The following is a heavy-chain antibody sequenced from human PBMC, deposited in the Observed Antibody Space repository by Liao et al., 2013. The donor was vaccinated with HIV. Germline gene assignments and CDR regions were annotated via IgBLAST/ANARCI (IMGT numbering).Heavy chain of an antibody. J-gene: IGHJ6*03. CDR2: FYYSGTT. CDR1: GGSISSYY. Sequence: QVQLQESGPGLVKPSETLSLTCTVSGGSISSYYWSWIRQPPGRDWSGLGSFYYSGTTKYNPSLQSRVTVSVDASNRQFSLRLKSVTAADTAVYHCARGNVVYGSGTGSVGYYMDVWGKGTTVIVS. V-gene: IGHV4-59*01. D-gene: IGHD3-10*01. CDR3: ARGNVVYGSGTGSVGYYMDV.